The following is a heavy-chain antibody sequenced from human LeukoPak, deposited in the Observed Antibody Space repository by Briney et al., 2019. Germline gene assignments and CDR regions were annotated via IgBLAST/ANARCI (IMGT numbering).Heavy chain of an antibody. D-gene: IGHD3-22*01. V-gene: IGHV3-23*01. CDR3: AKTWATMIVVD. CDR1: GYSISSGYY. J-gene: IGHJ4*02. CDR2: ISGSGGST. Sequence: ETLSLTCTVSGYSISSGYYWGWIRQPPGKGLEWVSAISGSGGSTYYADSVKGRFTISRDNSKNTLYLQMNSLRAEDTAVYYCAKTWATMIVVDWGQGTLVTVSS.